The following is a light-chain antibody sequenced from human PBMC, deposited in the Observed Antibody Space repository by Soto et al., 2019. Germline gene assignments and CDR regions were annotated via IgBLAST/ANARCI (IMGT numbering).Light chain of an antibody. CDR3: SSYTSSSTL. CDR2: DVS. V-gene: IGLV2-14*01. J-gene: IGLJ1*01. Sequence: QSVLTQPASVSGSPGQSITISCTGPSSDVGGYNYVSWYQQHPGKAPKLMIYDVSNRPSGVSNRFSGSKSGNTASLTISGLQAEDEADYYCSSYTSSSTLFGNGTKVTVL. CDR1: SSDVGGYNY.